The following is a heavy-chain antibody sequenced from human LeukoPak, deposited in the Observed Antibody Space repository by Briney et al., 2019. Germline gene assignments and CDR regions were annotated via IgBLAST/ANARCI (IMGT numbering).Heavy chain of an antibody. D-gene: IGHD4-11*01. V-gene: IGHV4-4*02. J-gene: IGHJ4*02. Sequence: PSETLSLTCAVSGGSISSSNWWSWVRQPPGKGLEWIGEIYHSGSTNYNPSLKSRVTISVDTSKNQFSLKLSSVTAADTAVYYCARDRSGRLQQGLGWGQGTLVTVSS. CDR2: IYHSGST. CDR1: GGSISSSNW. CDR3: ARDRSGRLQQGLG.